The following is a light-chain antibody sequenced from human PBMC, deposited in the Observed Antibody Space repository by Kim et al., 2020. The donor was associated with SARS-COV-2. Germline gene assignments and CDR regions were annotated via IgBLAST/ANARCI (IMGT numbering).Light chain of an antibody. Sequence: QSVLTQPASVSGSPGQSITISCTGTSSDVGGYNYVSWYQQHPGKAPKVIIYDVIKRPSGVSNRFSGSKSGNTASLTISGLQPEDEADYHCISFTSSSTWVFGGGTQLTVL. J-gene: IGLJ2*01. CDR2: DVI. V-gene: IGLV2-14*01. CDR1: SSDVGGYNY. CDR3: ISFTSSSTWV.